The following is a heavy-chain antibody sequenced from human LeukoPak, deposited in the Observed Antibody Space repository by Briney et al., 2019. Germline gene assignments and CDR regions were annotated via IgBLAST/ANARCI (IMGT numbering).Heavy chain of an antibody. CDR2: INPYNGNT. Sequence: GASVRVSCKASGYTFITYGINWVRQAPGQGPEWMGWINPYNGNTKYAQKFQGRVTMTTDTSTSTSYMELRSLRSDDTAVYYCARLGSRGYFAIDYWGQGTLVTVAS. D-gene: IGHD3-22*01. CDR1: GYTFITYG. J-gene: IGHJ4*02. CDR3: ARLGSRGYFAIDY. V-gene: IGHV1-18*01.